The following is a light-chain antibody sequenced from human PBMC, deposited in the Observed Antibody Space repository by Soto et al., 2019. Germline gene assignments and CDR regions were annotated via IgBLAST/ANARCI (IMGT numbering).Light chain of an antibody. J-gene: IGKJ3*01. CDR2: GAS. CDR3: QQYGTSPGLFT. V-gene: IGKV3-20*01. CDR1: HSVDNNY. Sequence: ENVLTQPPGSLSLSPGERATLSCRASHSVDNNYLAWYQQKPGQAPRLLIYGASTRATGIPNRFSGSGSGTDFTLTISRLEPEDFAVYFCQQYGTSPGLFTFGPGTKVDIK.